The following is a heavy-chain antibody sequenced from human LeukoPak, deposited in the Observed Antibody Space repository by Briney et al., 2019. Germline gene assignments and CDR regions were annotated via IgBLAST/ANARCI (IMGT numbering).Heavy chain of an antibody. J-gene: IGHJ4*02. Sequence: PGGSLRLSCAASGFTFSSYGMHWVRQAPGKGLEWVAVTSYDGSNKYYADSVEGRFTISRDNSKNTLYLQMNSLRAEDTAVYYCAKVTLYYDFWSGADYWGQGTLVTVSS. V-gene: IGHV3-30*18. CDR1: GFTFSSYG. D-gene: IGHD3-3*01. CDR2: TSYDGSNK. CDR3: AKVTLYYDFWSGADY.